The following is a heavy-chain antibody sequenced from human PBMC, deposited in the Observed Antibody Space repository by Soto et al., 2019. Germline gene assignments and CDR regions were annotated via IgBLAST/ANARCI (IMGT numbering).Heavy chain of an antibody. D-gene: IGHD6-13*01. CDR1: GYSFTSYW. J-gene: IGHJ6*02. V-gene: IGHV5-51*01. CDR2: IDPGDSDT. Sequence: GESLKISCKGSGYSFTSYWIGWVRQMPGKGLEWMGIIDPGDSDTRYSPSFEGQVTISVDKSISTAYLQWSSLKASDTAIYYCARHKYTSTYYYYGMDVWGQGTTVTSP. CDR3: ARHKYTSTYYYYGMDV.